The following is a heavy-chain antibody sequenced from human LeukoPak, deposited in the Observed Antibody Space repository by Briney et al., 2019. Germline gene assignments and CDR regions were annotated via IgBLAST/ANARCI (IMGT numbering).Heavy chain of an antibody. CDR2: IYYSGSP. V-gene: IGHV4-59*12. CDR1: GGSITNYY. J-gene: IGHJ4*02. D-gene: IGHD3-10*01. CDR3: ARGGGLWFGELYY. Sequence: SETLSLTCSVSGGSITNYYWTWMRQLPGKGLEWIGYIYYSGSPNYNPSLKSRVTISVDTSKNQFSLKLSSVTAADTAVYYCARGGGLWFGELYYWGQGTLVTVSS.